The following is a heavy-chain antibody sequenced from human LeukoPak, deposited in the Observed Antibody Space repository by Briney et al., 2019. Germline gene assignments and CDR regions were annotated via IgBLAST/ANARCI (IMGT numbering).Heavy chain of an antibody. CDR1: GFTVSSNY. V-gene: IGHV3-53*01. CDR3: AREGYCSGGSCHWYFDL. J-gene: IGHJ2*01. D-gene: IGHD2-15*01. CDR2: IYSGGST. Sequence: GGSLRLSCAASGFTVSSNYMSWVRQAPGKGLEWVSVIYSGGSTYYADSVKGRFTISGDNSKNTLYLQMNSLRAEDTAVYYCAREGYCSGGSCHWYFDLWGRGTLVTVSS.